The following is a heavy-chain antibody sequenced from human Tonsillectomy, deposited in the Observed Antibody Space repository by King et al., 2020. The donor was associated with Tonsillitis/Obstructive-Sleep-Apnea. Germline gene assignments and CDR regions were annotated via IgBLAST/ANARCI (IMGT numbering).Heavy chain of an antibody. V-gene: IGHV3-30*18. J-gene: IGHJ4*02. Sequence: VQLVESGGGVVQPGRSLRLACAASGFTFSNFGMHWVSQAPGKGLEWVTAISDDGSNKYYADSVKGRFTISRDNAKDTLYLQMNSLRPEDTAVYHCAKEAGDCSGGSCYFDYWGQGILVTVSS. CDR1: GFTFSNFG. D-gene: IGHD2-15*01. CDR2: ISDDGSNK. CDR3: AKEAGDCSGGSCYFDY.